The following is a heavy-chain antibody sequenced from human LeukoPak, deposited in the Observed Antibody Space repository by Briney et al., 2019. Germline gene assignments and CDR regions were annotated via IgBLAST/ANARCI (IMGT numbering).Heavy chain of an antibody. CDR3: ARFPYYDILTGYYRGIFDY. CDR2: INHSGST. J-gene: IGHJ4*02. V-gene: IGHV4-34*01. CDR1: GGSFSGYY. D-gene: IGHD3-9*01. Sequence: PSETLSLTCAVYGGSFSGYYWSWIRQPPGKGLEWIGEINHSGSTNYNPSLKSRVTISVDTSKNQFSLKLSSVTAADTAVYYCARFPYYDILTGYYRGIFDYWGQGTLVTVSS.